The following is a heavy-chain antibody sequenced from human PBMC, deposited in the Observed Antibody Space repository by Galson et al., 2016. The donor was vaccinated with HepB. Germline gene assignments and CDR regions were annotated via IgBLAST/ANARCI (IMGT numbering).Heavy chain of an antibody. V-gene: IGHV4-61*01. Sequence: ETLSLTCNVSGGSVSSTRYYWTWIRQPPGGGLEWIGYIFYSANTNYNPSLRSRVTMSVDTSKNQFSLKLSSVTAADTAVYYCATEMRASNSSLDYWGQGTLVTVSS. J-gene: IGHJ4*02. CDR3: ATEMRASNSSLDY. CDR2: IFYSANT. D-gene: IGHD4-11*01. CDR1: GGSVSSTRYY.